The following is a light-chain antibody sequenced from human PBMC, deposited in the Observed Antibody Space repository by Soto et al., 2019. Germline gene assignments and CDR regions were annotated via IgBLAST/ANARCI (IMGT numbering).Light chain of an antibody. J-gene: IGLJ1*01. V-gene: IGLV2-14*01. CDR2: EVT. CDR3: SSYTSISTYV. CDR1: SSDVGVYDY. Sequence: QSVLTQPASVSGSLGQSITISCTGTSSDVGVYDYVSWYQQHPGKAPKLVIYEVTNRPSGVSNRFSGSKSGNTASLTISGLQAEDEADYYCSSYTSISTYVFGTGTQLTVL.